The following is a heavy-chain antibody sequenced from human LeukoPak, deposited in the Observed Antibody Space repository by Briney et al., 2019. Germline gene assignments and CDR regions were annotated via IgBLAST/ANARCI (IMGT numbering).Heavy chain of an antibody. V-gene: IGHV1-69*04. D-gene: IGHD2-21*02. J-gene: IGHJ4*02. CDR3: ARPERVTGISFDY. Sequence: SVKVSCKASGGTFSSYAISWVRQAPGQGLEWMGRIIPILGIANYAQKFQGRVTITADKSTSTAYMELSSLRSEDTAVYYCARPERVTGISFDYWGQGTLVTVSS. CDR2: IIPILGIA. CDR1: GGTFSSYA.